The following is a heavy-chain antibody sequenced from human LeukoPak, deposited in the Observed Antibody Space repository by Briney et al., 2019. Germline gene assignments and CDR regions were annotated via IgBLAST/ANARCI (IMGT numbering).Heavy chain of an antibody. CDR3: ARHIVVVPAAMGYYYYYYMDV. D-gene: IGHD2-2*01. V-gene: IGHV4-39*01. CDR1: GGSISSSGYY. Sequence: SETLSLTCTVSGGSISSSGYYCGWIRQPPGKGLEWIGSIYYSGSTYYNPSLKSRVTISVDTSKNQFSLKLSSVTAADTAVYYCARHIVVVPAAMGYYYYYYMDVWGKGTTVTVSS. J-gene: IGHJ6*03. CDR2: IYYSGST.